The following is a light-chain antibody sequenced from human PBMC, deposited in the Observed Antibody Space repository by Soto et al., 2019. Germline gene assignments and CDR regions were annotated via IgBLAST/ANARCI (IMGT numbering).Light chain of an antibody. J-gene: IGLJ2*01. CDR2: GNS. V-gene: IGLV1-40*01. Sequence: QSVLTQPPSVSGAPGQRVTISCTGSSSNIGAGYDVHWYQQLPGTAPKLLIYGNSNRPSGVPDRFSGSKSGTSASLAITGLEAGDGADNYCRSYNSSRGGVVFAGGTKVPAL. CDR1: SSNIGAGYD. CDR3: RSYNSSRGGVV.